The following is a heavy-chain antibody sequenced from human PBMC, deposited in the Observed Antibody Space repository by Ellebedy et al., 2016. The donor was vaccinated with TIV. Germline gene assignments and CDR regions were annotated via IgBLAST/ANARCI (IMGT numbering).Heavy chain of an antibody. J-gene: IGHJ5*02. CDR3: ARSLSSIAARRLNWFDP. V-gene: IGHV1-69*13. Sequence: SVKVSXXASGGTFSSYAISWVRQAPGQGLEWMGGIIPIFGTANYAQKFQGRVTITADESTSTAYMELSSLRSEDTAVYYCARSLSSIAARRLNWFDPWGQGTLVTVSS. D-gene: IGHD6-6*01. CDR2: IIPIFGTA. CDR1: GGTFSSYA.